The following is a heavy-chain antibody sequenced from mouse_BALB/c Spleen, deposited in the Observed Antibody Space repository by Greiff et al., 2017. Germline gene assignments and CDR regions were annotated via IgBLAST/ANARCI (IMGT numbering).Heavy chain of an antibody. CDR3: ARRGPDGNYYAMDY. V-gene: IGHV8-12*01. D-gene: IGHD2-1*01. CDR2: IYWDDDK. Sequence: QVTLKVSGPGILQPSQTLSLTCSFSGFSLSTSGMGVSWIRQPSGKGLEWLAHIYWDDDKRYNPSLKSRLTISKDTSSNQVFLKITSVDTADTATYYCARRGPDGNYYAMDYWGQGTSVTVSS. J-gene: IGHJ4*01. CDR1: GFSLSTSGMG.